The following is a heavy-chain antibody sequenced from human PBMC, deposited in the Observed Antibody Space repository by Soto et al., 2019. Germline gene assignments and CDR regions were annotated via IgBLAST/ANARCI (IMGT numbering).Heavy chain of an antibody. CDR1: GFTFSSYG. J-gene: IGHJ6*04. V-gene: IGHV3-30*18. Sequence: PGGSLRLSCAASGFTFSSYGMHWVRQAPGKGLEWVAVISYDGSNKYYADSVKGRFTISRDNSKNTLYLQMNSLRAEDTAVYYCGKWGGGFGSSRFMDVGGKGTTVTVSS. CDR2: ISYDGSNK. D-gene: IGHD3-16*01. CDR3: GKWGGGFGSSRFMDV.